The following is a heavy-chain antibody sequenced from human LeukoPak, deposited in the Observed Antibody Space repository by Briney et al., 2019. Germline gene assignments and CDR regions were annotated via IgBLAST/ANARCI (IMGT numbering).Heavy chain of an antibody. CDR3: ARGAPHGYCIGGSCYSDY. CDR1: GGSFSGYY. J-gene: IGHJ4*02. V-gene: IGHV4-34*01. CDR2: INQSGST. D-gene: IGHD2-15*01. Sequence: SETLSLTCAVYGGSFSGYYWSWIRQPPGKGLEWIGEINQSGSTNYNPSLKSRVTISVDTSKNQFSLKLSSVTAADTAVYYCARGAPHGYCIGGSCYSDYWGQGAMVTVSS.